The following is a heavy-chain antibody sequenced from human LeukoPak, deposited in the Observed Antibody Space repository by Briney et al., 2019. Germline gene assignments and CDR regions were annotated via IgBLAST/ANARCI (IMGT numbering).Heavy chain of an antibody. CDR2: IYFSGST. CDR1: GASISSGDSN. D-gene: IGHD2-2*01. V-gene: IGHV4-61*02. J-gene: IGHJ6*02. Sequence: SETLSLTCTVSGASISSGDSNWSWVRQPAGMTLEWIGRIYFSGSTNYNPSLESRVTISVDTSKNQFSLNLNSVAAADTAVYYCARQSTRPYGMDAWGQGTTVTVSS. CDR3: ARQSTRPYGMDA.